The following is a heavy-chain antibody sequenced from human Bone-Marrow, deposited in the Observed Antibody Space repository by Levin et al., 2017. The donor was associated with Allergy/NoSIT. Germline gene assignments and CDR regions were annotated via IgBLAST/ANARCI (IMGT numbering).Heavy chain of an antibody. J-gene: IGHJ4*02. CDR2: ISGDGGNR. V-gene: IGHV3-23*01. CDR3: ANSWSYCGKNCYTYNFDY. D-gene: IGHD2-21*01. CDR1: GFTFSDYA. Sequence: GASVKVSCAASGFTFSDYAMSWVRQAPGKGLEWVSAISGDGGNRYYANSVRGRFTISRDNSQKMLYLQMNSLRVEDTALYYCANSWSYCGKNCYTYNFDYWGQGMLVAVSS.